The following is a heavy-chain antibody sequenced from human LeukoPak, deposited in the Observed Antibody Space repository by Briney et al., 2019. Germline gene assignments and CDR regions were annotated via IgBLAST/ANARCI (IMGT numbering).Heavy chain of an antibody. V-gene: IGHV4-38-2*02. J-gene: IGHJ4*01. CDR3: ARAPGTTFDY. CDR1: GYSISNNFY. CDR2: INHSWST. D-gene: IGHD4-17*01. Sequence: PSETLSLTCTVSGYSISNNFYWAWIRQSPGKGLEWIVIINHSWSTYYNPSLKSRVTISVDTSKNQFSLKLTSVTAADTAVYYCARAPGTTFDYWGHGNMVTVSS.